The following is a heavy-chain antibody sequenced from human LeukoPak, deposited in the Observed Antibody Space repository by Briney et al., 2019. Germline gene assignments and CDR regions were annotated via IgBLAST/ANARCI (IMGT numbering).Heavy chain of an antibody. CDR1: GFTFSSYA. J-gene: IGHJ4*02. Sequence: GGSLRLSCAASGFTFSSYAMHWVRQAPGKGLEWVSVIYSGGTANYADSVKGRFTISRDISKNTLSLQMNSLRAEDTAVYYCAKLDYGSGSFFDYWGQGTLVTVSS. CDR2: IYSGGTA. CDR3: AKLDYGSGSFFDY. D-gene: IGHD3-10*01. V-gene: IGHV3-53*01.